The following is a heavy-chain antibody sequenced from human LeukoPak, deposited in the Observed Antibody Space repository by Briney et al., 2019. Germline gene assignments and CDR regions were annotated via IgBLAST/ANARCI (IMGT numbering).Heavy chain of an antibody. Sequence: SQTLSLTCAISGDSVSSSSVTWNWIRQSPSRGLEWLGRTYYRSTWYNDYAVSVRGRITVNPDTSKNQFSLHLNSVTPEDTAVYYCARRLTQYDCFDPWGQGILVTVSS. V-gene: IGHV6-1*01. J-gene: IGHJ5*02. CDR1: GDSVSSSSVT. CDR3: ARRLTQYDCFDP. D-gene: IGHD2-2*01. CDR2: TYYRSTWYN.